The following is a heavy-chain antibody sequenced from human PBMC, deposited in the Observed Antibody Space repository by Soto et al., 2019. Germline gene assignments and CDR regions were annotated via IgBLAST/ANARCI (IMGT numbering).Heavy chain of an antibody. CDR3: AGYYGNRGGGGP. CDR1: GGSISSYY. CDR2: IYYSGST. Sequence: SETLSLTCTVSGGSISSYYWSWIRQPPGKGLEWIGYIYYSGSTYYNPSLKSRATISLDTSTNQFSLELSFVTAADTAVYYCAGYYGNRGGGGPWGQGTLVTVSS. V-gene: IGHV4-59*04. J-gene: IGHJ5*02. D-gene: IGHD3-10*01.